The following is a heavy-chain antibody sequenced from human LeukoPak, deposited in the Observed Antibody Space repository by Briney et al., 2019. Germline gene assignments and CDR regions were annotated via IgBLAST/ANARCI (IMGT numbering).Heavy chain of an antibody. J-gene: IGHJ4*02. V-gene: IGHV1-46*01. CDR2: INPSGGST. D-gene: IGHD1-26*01. Sequence: ASVKVSCKASGYTFTSYYMHWVRQAPGQGLEWMGIINPSGGSTSYAQKFQGRVTMTRDTSTSTVYMELSSLRSEDTAVYYCARNSPISGSYYGGLGYWGQGTLVTVSS. CDR1: GYTFTSYY. CDR3: ARNSPISGSYYGGLGY.